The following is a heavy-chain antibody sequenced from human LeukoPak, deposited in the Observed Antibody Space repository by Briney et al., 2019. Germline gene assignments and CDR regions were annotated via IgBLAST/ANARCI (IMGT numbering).Heavy chain of an antibody. CDR1: GGTFSSYA. J-gene: IGHJ1*01. Sequence: SVKVSCKASGGTFSSYAISWVRQAPGQGREWMGRIIPILGIANYAQKFQGRVTITADKSTSTAYMELSSLRSEDTAVYYCAAGSYYDSSASIFQHWGQGTLVTVSS. CDR2: IIPILGIA. D-gene: IGHD3-22*01. CDR3: AAGSYYDSSASIFQH. V-gene: IGHV1-69*04.